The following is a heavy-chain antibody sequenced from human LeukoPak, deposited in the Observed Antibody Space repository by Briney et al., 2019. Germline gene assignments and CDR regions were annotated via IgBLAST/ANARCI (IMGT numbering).Heavy chain of an antibody. CDR3: ARCPATNGWPLYFDY. J-gene: IGHJ4*02. CDR2: IIPIFGTA. D-gene: IGHD6-19*01. Sequence: ASVKVSCKASGGTFSSYAISWVRQAPGQGLEWMGGIIPIFGTANYAQKFQGRVTITADESTSTAYMELSSLRSEDTAVYYCARCPATNGWPLYFDYWGQGTLVTVSS. CDR1: GGTFSSYA. V-gene: IGHV1-69*13.